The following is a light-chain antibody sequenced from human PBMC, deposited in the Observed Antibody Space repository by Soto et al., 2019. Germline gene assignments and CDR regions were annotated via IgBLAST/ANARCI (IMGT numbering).Light chain of an antibody. CDR2: GAS. J-gene: IGKJ3*01. CDR3: QQYNNWPLT. CDR1: QSVSGN. Sequence: EIVMTQSPATLSVSPGERATLSCRASQSVSGNLAWYQQRPGQAPKLLIYGASTWATGIPATFSGSGSGTEFTLTISSLQSEDFAIYYCQQYNNWPLTFGPGTKVDIK. V-gene: IGKV3-15*01.